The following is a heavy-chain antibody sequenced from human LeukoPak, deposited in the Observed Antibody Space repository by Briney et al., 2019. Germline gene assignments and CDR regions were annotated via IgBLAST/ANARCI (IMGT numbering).Heavy chain of an antibody. CDR1: GFTFGDYA. D-gene: IGHD3-16*01. CDR2: IRTEAYDGAT. Sequence: PGGSLRLSCAVSGFTFGDYAMSWVRQAPWKGLEWVGFIRTEAYDGATDYGASVKGRFTISRDDSKNIAYLQMNSLNTEDTAVYYCTRTFGYYYFYLDVWGKGTTVIVSS. V-gene: IGHV3-49*04. J-gene: IGHJ6*03. CDR3: TRTFGYYYFYLDV.